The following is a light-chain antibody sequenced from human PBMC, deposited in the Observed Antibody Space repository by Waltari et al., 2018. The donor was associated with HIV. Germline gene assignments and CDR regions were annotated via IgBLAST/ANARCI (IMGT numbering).Light chain of an antibody. CDR1: CHGIGGMYY. CDR3: SSYVSTKNVL. CDR2: NVN. J-gene: IGLJ2*01. Sequence: QSALTHPACLSGSPRQSLPISCSGRCHGIGGMYYGSWYQQHPDKAPKLIIYNVNHRPSGISDRFSGSRSGNTASLTISGLQAEDEAIYYCSSYVSTKNVLFGGGTKVTVV. V-gene: IGLV2-14*03.